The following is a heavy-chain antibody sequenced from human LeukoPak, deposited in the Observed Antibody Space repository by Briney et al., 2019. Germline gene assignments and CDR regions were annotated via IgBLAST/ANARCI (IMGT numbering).Heavy chain of an antibody. V-gene: IGHV3-48*03. CDR2: ISSSGSTI. Sequence: PGGSLRLSCAASGFTFSSYEMNWVRQAPGKGLEWVPYISSSGSTIYYADSVKGRFTISRDNAKNSLYLQMNSLRAEDTAVYYCARVFAPEWYFDYWGQGTLVTVSS. CDR1: GFTFSSYE. J-gene: IGHJ4*02. CDR3: ARVFAPEWYFDY. D-gene: IGHD3-3*01.